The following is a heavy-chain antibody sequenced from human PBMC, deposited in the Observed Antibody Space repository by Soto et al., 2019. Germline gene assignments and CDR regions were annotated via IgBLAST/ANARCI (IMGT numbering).Heavy chain of an antibody. CDR1: GGTFSSYA. Sequence: ASVKVSCKASGGTFSSYAISWVRQAPGQGLEWMGGIIPIFGTANYAQKFQGRVTITADESTSTAYMELSSLRSEDTGVYYCASKPLAAAGLYGMDVWGQGTTVTVSS. J-gene: IGHJ6*02. CDR2: IIPIFGTA. CDR3: ASKPLAAAGLYGMDV. D-gene: IGHD6-13*01. V-gene: IGHV1-69*13.